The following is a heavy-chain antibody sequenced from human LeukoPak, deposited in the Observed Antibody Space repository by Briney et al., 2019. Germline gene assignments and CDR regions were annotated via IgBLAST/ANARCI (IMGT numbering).Heavy chain of an antibody. CDR3: ARDSLDYYDSRGYAYYYYMDV. Sequence: PGGSLRLSCAASGFTFSSYRMNWVRQAPGKGLEWDSAISSSSSYIYFADSVKGRFTISRDNAKHSLYLQMNSLRAEDTAVYYCARDSLDYYDSRGYAYYYYMDVWGKGTTVTVSS. D-gene: IGHD3-22*01. CDR2: ISSSSSYI. CDR1: GFTFSSYR. V-gene: IGHV3-21*01. J-gene: IGHJ6*03.